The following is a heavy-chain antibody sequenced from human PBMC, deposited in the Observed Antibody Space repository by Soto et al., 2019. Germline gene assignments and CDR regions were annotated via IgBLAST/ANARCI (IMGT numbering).Heavy chain of an antibody. CDR1: GYTFTSYD. CDR3: ASPARNYDFWSGYSFDI. V-gene: IGHV1-8*01. Sequence: ASVKVSCKASGYTFTSYDINWVRQATGKGLEWMGWMNPNSGNTGYAQKFQGRVTMTRNTSISTAYMELSSLRSEDTAVYYCASPARNYDFWSGYSFDIWGQGTMVTVS. CDR2: MNPNSGNT. D-gene: IGHD3-3*01. J-gene: IGHJ3*02.